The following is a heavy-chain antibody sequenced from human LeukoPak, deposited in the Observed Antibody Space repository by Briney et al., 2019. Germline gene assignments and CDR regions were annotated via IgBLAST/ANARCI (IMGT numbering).Heavy chain of an antibody. CDR1: GDSISSFY. CDR3: ARHGTSGTNLNWFDP. CDR2: IYYSGST. J-gene: IGHJ5*02. Sequence: PSETLSLTCTVSGDSISSFYWSWIRQPPGKGLEWIGYIYYSGSTNYNPSLKSRVTISVDTSTKQFSLKLSSVTAADTAVYYCARHGTSGTNLNWFDPWGQGTLVTVSS. V-gene: IGHV4-59*01. D-gene: IGHD1-1*01.